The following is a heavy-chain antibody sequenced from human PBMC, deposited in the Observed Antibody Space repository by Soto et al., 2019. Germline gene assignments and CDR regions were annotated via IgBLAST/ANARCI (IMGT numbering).Heavy chain of an antibody. D-gene: IGHD5-18*01. V-gene: IGHV4-59*01. CDR3: ARSIQLWTQDYYYYYMDV. Sequence: SETLSLTCTVSGGSISSYYWSWIRQPPGKGLEWIGYIYYSGSTNYNPSLKSRVTISVDTSKNQFSLKLSSVTAADTAVYYCARSIQLWTQDYYYYYMDVWGKGTTVTVSS. CDR1: GGSISSYY. CDR2: IYYSGST. J-gene: IGHJ6*03.